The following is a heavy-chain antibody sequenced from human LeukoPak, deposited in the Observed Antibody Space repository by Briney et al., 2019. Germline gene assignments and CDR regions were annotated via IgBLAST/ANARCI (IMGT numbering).Heavy chain of an antibody. CDR1: GGSISSGGHY. V-gene: IGHV4-31*03. D-gene: IGHD3-22*01. CDR2: IYYSGST. Sequence: SQTLSLTCTVSGGSISSGGHYWSWIRQHPGKGLEWIGYIYYSGSTYYNPSLQSRVTISVDTSKNQFSLKLSSVTAADTAVYYCARDAYYYDSSGYYSGWFDPWGQGTLVTVSS. CDR3: ARDAYYYDSSGYYSGWFDP. J-gene: IGHJ5*02.